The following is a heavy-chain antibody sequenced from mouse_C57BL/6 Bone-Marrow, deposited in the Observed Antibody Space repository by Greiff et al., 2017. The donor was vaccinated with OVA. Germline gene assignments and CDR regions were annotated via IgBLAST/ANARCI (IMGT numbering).Heavy chain of an antibody. D-gene: IGHD1-1*01. J-gene: IGHJ3*01. V-gene: IGHV1-72*01. CDR2: IDPNSGGT. CDR3: ARNYGSSWFAY. Sequence: QVQLPQPVAALVPPGASVPLSCTASCYTFPSYWLHWVPPRPGRGLEWIGRIDPNSGGTKYNEKFKSKATLTVDKPSSTAYMQLSSLTSEDSAVYYCARNYGSSWFAYWGQGTLVTVSA. CDR1: CYTFPSYW.